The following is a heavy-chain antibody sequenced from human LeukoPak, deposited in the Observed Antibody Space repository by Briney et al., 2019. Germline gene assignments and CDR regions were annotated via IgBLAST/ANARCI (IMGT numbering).Heavy chain of an antibody. D-gene: IGHD3-10*01. CDR3: TTGSMVRGGAFDI. V-gene: IGHV3-15*01. CDR2: IKSKTDGGTT. Sequence: GGSLRLSCAASGFTFSNAWMSWVRQAPGKGLAWVGRIKSKTDGGTTDYAAPVKGRFTISRDDSKNTLYLQMNSLKTEDTAVYYCTTGSMVRGGAFDIWGQGTMVTVSS. CDR1: GFTFSNAW. J-gene: IGHJ3*02.